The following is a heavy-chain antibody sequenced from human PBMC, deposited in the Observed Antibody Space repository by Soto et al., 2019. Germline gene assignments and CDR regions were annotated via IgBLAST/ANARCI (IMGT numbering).Heavy chain of an antibody. V-gene: IGHV1-18*01. CDR3: ARDYYDSSGYADY. D-gene: IGHD3-22*01. J-gene: IGHJ4*02. Sequence: VDYVKVSCKASASTFTSYGISWVRQAPGQGLEWLGWISAYNGNTNYAQKPQCRVTMTTDTSTSTAYMELRSLRSDDTAVYYCARDYYDSSGYADYWGQGTLVTVSS. CDR1: ASTFTSYG. CDR2: ISAYNGNT.